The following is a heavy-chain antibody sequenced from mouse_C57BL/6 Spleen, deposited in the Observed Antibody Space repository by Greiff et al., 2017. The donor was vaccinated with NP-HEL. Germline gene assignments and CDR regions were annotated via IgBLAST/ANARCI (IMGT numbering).Heavy chain of an antibody. CDR2: IHPNSGST. CDR1: GYTFTSYW. J-gene: IGHJ4*01. Sequence: QVQLQQPGAELVKPGASVKLSCKASGYTFTSYWMHWVKQRPGQGLEWIGMIHPNSGSTNYNVKFKSKATLTVDKSSSTAYMQLSSLTSEDSAVYYCARGGLRRYAMDYWGQGTSVTVSS. V-gene: IGHV1-64*01. D-gene: IGHD2-4*01. CDR3: ARGGLRRYAMDY.